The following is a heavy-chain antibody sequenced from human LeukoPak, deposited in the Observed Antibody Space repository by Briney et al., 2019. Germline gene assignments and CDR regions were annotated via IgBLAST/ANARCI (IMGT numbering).Heavy chain of an antibody. V-gene: IGHV3-33*01. J-gene: IGHJ4*02. CDR2: IWYDGSNK. CDR3: ARDSSGYDNFDY. CDR1: GFTFSSYG. D-gene: IGHD5-12*01. Sequence: GRSLRLSCAASGFTFSSYGMHWVRQAPGKGLEWVAVIWYDGSNKYYADSVKGRFTISRDNSKNTLYLQMNSLRAEDTAVYYCARDSSGYDNFDYWGQGTLVTVPS.